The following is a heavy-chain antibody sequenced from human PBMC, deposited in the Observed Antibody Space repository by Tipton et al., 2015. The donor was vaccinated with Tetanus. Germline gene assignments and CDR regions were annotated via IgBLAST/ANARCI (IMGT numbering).Heavy chain of an antibody. CDR3: ARDQGGGRVARLNWFGP. CDR1: GRSLSGSTYY. CDR2: FYYSGST. V-gene: IGHV4-39*07. Sequence: TLSLTCAVSGRSLSGSTYYWGWIRQPPGKGLEWIGGFYYSGSTFYNPSLKSRVTISVDTSKNQFSLRLSSVTAADTAVYYCARDQGGGRVARLNWFGPWGQGALVTVSS. J-gene: IGHJ5*02. D-gene: IGHD3-16*01.